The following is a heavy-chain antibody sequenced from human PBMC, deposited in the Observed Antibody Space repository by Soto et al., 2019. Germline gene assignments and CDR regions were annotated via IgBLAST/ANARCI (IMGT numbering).Heavy chain of an antibody. D-gene: IGHD3-3*01. CDR1: GFTFSSYA. V-gene: IGHV3-30-3*01. Sequence: GGSPRLSCAPSGFTFSSYAMHWVRQAPGKGLEWVAVISYDGSNKYYADSVKGRFTISRDNSKNTLYLQRNSLRAEDTAVYYCARGLFFWSFYIIPHWFDPWGQGTLVTVSS. CDR2: ISYDGSNK. CDR3: ARGLFFWSFYIIPHWFDP. J-gene: IGHJ5*02.